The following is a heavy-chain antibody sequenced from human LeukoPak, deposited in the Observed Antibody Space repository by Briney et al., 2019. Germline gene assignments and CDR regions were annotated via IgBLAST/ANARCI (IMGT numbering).Heavy chain of an antibody. CDR3: AKDDRLLTNWFDP. D-gene: IGHD3-22*01. CDR1: GYSISSGYY. J-gene: IGHJ5*02. Sequence: SETLSLTCTVSGYSISSGYYWGWLRQPPGKGLEWIGSIYHSGNTYYNPSLKNRVTISVDTSKNEFSLTLTSVTAADTAIYYCAKDDRLLTNWFDPWGQGTLVTVSS. V-gene: IGHV4-38-2*02. CDR2: IYHSGNT.